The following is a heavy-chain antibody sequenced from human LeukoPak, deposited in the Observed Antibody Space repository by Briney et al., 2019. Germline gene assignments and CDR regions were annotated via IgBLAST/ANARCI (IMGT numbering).Heavy chain of an antibody. D-gene: IGHD4-17*01. CDR1: GFTFSSYA. Sequence: GGSLRLSCAASGFTFSSYAMSWVRQAPGKGLEWVSAISGSGGSTYYADSVKGRFTISRDNSKNTLYLQMNSLRAEDTAVYYCAKGGDYGDYEYHGMDVWGQGTTVTVPS. J-gene: IGHJ6*02. CDR2: ISGSGGST. V-gene: IGHV3-23*01. CDR3: AKGGDYGDYEYHGMDV.